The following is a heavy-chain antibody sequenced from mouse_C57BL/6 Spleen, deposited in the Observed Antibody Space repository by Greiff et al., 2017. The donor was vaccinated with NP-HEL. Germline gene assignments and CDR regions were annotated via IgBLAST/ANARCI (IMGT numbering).Heavy chain of an antibody. J-gene: IGHJ4*01. D-gene: IGHD2-5*01. V-gene: IGHV2-2*01. CDR1: GFSLTSYG. CDR3: AKNGGNSNYLGYAMDY. CDR2: IWSGGST. Sequence: VQLQQSGPGLVQPSQSLSITCTVSGFSLTSYGVHWVRQSPGKGLEWLGVIWSGGSTDYYAAFISRLAISKTKSTDKVFYKTNRQQTDDTAIYYCAKNGGNSNYLGYAMDYWGQGTSVTVSS.